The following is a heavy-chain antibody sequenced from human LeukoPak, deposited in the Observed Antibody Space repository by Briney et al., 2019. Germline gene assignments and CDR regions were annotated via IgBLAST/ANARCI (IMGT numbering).Heavy chain of an antibody. J-gene: IGHJ6*02. D-gene: IGHD3-3*01. CDR2: INHSGST. CDR1: GGSFSGYY. CDR3: ARITYYDFWSGYYGPYYYYGMDV. V-gene: IGHV4-34*01. Sequence: PSETLSLTCAVYGGSFSGYYWSWIRQPPGKGLEWIGEINHSGSTNYNPSLKSRVTISVDTSKNQVSLKLSSVTAADPAVYYCARITYYDFWSGYYGPYYYYGMDVWGQGTTVTVSS.